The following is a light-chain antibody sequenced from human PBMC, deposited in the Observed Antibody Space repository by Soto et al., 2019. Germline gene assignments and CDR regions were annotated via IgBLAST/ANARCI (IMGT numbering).Light chain of an antibody. CDR2: AAS. Sequence: EMVLTQSPGTLSLSPGERATLSCRAIQRISSSYLAWYQQKPGQAPRLLIYAASSRATGIPDRFSGSGSGTDFTLTISRLEPEDFAVYYCQHYGSSSYTFGQGTQLEIK. CDR3: QHYGSSSYT. CDR1: QRISSSY. J-gene: IGKJ2*01. V-gene: IGKV3-20*01.